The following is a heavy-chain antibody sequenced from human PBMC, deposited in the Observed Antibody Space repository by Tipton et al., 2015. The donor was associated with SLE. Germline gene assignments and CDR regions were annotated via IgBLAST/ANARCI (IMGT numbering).Heavy chain of an antibody. CDR2: INHGGST. V-gene: IGHV4-34*09. CDR3: ARGFFHDYWSAEQGRKSFYFDN. CDR1: GGSFGGYY. J-gene: IGHJ4*02. Sequence: TLSLTCSIYGGSFGGYYWSWIRQPPGKGLEWIGEINHGGSTNYNPSPKSRVTISVDTVKTQVSLKLTSVTAADTAMYFCARGFFHDYWSAEQGRKSFYFDNWGQGALVTVSS. D-gene: IGHD3-3*01.